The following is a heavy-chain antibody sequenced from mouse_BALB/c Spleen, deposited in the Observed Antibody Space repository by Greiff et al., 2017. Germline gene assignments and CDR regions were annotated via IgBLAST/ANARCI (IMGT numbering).Heavy chain of an antibody. CDR2: ISNLAYSI. Sequence: EVKVVESGGGLVQPGGSRKLSCAASGFTFSDYGMAWVRQAPGKGPEWVAFISNLAYSIYYADTVTGRFTISRENAKNTLYLEMSSLRSEDTAMYYCARDYRYGAMDYWGQGTSVTVSS. J-gene: IGHJ4*01. CDR1: GFTFSDYG. D-gene: IGHD2-14*01. V-gene: IGHV5-15*02. CDR3: ARDYRYGAMDY.